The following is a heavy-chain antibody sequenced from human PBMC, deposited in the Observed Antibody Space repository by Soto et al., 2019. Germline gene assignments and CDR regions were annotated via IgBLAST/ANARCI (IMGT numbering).Heavy chain of an antibody. CDR2: IYHSGST. J-gene: IGHJ4*02. Sequence: QVQLQESGPGLVKSSGTLSLTCTVSGGSISSSNWWTWVRQPPGKGLEWIGQIYHSGSTNYNPSLKSRVTISVDKSKNQFSLKLSSVTAADTAVYYCGRDYYDSSGHFDYWGQGTLVTVSS. CDR3: GRDYYDSSGHFDY. V-gene: IGHV4-4*02. CDR1: GGSISSSNW. D-gene: IGHD3-22*01.